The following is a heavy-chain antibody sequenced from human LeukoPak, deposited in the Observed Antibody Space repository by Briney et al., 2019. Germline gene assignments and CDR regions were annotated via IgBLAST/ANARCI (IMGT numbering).Heavy chain of an antibody. D-gene: IGHD5-12*01. Sequence: GRSLRLSCAASGFTFSSYAMHWVRQAPGKGLEWVAVVSYDGSNKYYADSVKGRFTISRDNSKNTLYLQMNSLRVEDTALYYCARSRGYSGYDRGGYFDSWGQGTLVTVSS. CDR3: ARSRGYSGYDRGGYFDS. CDR2: VSYDGSNK. CDR1: GFTFSSYA. J-gene: IGHJ4*02. V-gene: IGHV3-30-3*01.